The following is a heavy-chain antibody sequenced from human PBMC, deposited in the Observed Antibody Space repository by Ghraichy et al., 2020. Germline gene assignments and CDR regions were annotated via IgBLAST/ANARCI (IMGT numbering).Heavy chain of an antibody. V-gene: IGHV4-39*01. Sequence: SETLSLTCTVSGGSISSSSYYWGWIRQPPGKGLEWIGSIYYRGSTYYNPSLKSRVTISVDTSKNQLSLKLSSVTAADTAVYYCARRGDRGYYDFWRGYSFDSWGQGTLVTVSS. D-gene: IGHD3-3*01. J-gene: IGHJ4*02. CDR3: ARRGDRGYYDFWRGYSFDS. CDR1: GGSISSSSYY. CDR2: IYYRGST.